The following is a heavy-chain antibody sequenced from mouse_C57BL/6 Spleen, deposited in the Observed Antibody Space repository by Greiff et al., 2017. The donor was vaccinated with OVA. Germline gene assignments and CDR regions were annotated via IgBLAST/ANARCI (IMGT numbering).Heavy chain of an antibody. J-gene: IGHJ4*01. CDR3: ARHGSSLYYAMDY. V-gene: IGHV1-26*01. Sequence: VQLQQSGPELVKPGASVKISCKASGYTFTDYYMNWVKQSHGKSLEWIGDINPNNGGTSYNQKFKGKATLTVDKSSSTAYMELRSLTSEDSAVYYCARHGSSLYYAMDYWGQGTSVTVSS. CDR2: INPNNGGT. CDR1: GYTFTDYY. D-gene: IGHD1-1*01.